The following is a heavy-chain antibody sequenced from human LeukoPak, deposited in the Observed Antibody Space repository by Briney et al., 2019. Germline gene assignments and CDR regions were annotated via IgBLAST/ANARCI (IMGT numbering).Heavy chain of an antibody. J-gene: IGHJ4*02. CDR1: GGSISSSNW. D-gene: IGHD3-22*01. CDR2: IYHSGST. Sequence: PSETLSLTCAVSGGSISSSNWWSWVRQPPGKGLEWIGEIYHSGSTNYNPSLKSRVTISVDKSKNQFSLKLSSVTAADTAVYYCASRHYYDSSGYYNDYWGQGTLVTVSS. V-gene: IGHV4-4*02. CDR3: ASRHYYDSSGYYNDY.